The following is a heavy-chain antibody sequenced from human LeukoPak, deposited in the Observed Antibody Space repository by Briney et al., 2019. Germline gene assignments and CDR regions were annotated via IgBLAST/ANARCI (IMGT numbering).Heavy chain of an antibody. CDR1: GFTFDDYA. Sequence: GGSLRLSCAASGFTFDDYAIHWVRQAPGKGLEWVSGISWNSGSIAYADSVKVRFTISRDNAKNSLYLHMNSLRPEDTALYYCAKDVQAAAGNYFDYWGQGTLVTVSS. CDR3: AKDVQAAAGNYFDY. D-gene: IGHD6-13*01. J-gene: IGHJ4*02. CDR2: ISWNSGSI. V-gene: IGHV3-9*01.